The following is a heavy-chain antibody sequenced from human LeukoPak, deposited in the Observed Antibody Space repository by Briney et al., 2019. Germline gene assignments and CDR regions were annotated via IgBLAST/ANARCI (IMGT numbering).Heavy chain of an antibody. CDR1: GGSISSYY. J-gene: IGHJ5*02. CDR3: ARDRRYYYDSSGYFNWFDP. D-gene: IGHD3-22*01. V-gene: IGHV4-59*01. CDR2: IYYIGRT. Sequence: SETLSLTCTVSGGSISSYYWSWIRQPPGKGLEWIRYIYYIGRTNYNPSVKSRVTISVDTSKNQFSLKLSSVAAADTAVYYCARDRRYYYDSSGYFNWFDPWGEGTLVTVSS.